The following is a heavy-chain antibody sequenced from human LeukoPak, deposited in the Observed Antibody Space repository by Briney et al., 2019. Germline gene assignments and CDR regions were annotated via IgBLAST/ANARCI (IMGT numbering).Heavy chain of an antibody. CDR3: ARSSMIVVVIGSPLEYFQH. J-gene: IGHJ1*01. D-gene: IGHD3-22*01. Sequence: PSETLSLTCAVYGGSFSGYYWSWIRRLPGKGLEWIGEINHSGSTNYNPSLRSRATISVDTSKNQFSLKLSSVTAADTAVYYCARSSMIVVVIGSPLEYFQHWGQGTLVTVSS. CDR2: INHSGST. CDR1: GGSFSGYY. V-gene: IGHV4-34*01.